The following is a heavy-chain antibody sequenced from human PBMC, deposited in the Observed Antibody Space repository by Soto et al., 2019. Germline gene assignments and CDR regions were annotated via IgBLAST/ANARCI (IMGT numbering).Heavy chain of an antibody. CDR3: ARWPQLEPRFDY. J-gene: IGHJ4*02. V-gene: IGHV4-31*03. CDR1: GGSISSGGYY. Sequence: LSETLSLTCTVSGGSISSGGYYWSWIRQHPGKGLEWIGYIYYSGSTYYNPSLKSRVTISVDTSKNQFSLKLSSVTAADTTVYYCARWPQLEPRFDYWGQGTLVTVSS. D-gene: IGHD1-1*01. CDR2: IYYSGST.